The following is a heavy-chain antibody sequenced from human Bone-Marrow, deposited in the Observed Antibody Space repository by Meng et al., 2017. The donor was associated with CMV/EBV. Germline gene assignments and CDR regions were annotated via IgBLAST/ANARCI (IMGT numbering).Heavy chain of an antibody. CDR2: INPNNGDT. V-gene: IGHV1-2*02. Sequence: ASVKVSCKTSGYRFSAYYIHWVRQAPGQGLEWMGWINPNNGDTKYAQKFQGSVTMTRDTSITTAYMEVSSLRSEDTAVYYCARHTRYCSSTSCYRPFDYWGQGTLATVSS. CDR3: ARHTRYCSSTSCYRPFDY. CDR1: GYRFSAYY. J-gene: IGHJ4*02. D-gene: IGHD2-2*01.